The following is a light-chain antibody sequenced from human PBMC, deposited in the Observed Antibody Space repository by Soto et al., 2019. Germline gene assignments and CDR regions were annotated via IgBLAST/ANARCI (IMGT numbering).Light chain of an antibody. CDR3: NSYTSITTLGI. CDR2: AVS. Sequence: QSVLTQPASVSGSPGQSITISCTGTSSDIGGYNYVSWYQQHPGKAPKLVIYAVSNRPSGVSNRFSGSKSGNTVSLTISGLQPEDEADYYCNSYTSITTLGIFGGETKVTVL. CDR1: SSDIGGYNY. V-gene: IGLV2-14*01. J-gene: IGLJ2*01.